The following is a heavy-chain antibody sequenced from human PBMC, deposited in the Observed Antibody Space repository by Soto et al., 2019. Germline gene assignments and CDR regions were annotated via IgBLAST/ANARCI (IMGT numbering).Heavy chain of an antibody. CDR2: IYPSDSDT. D-gene: IGHD4-17*01. CDR1: GYTFTIYW. J-gene: IGHJ4*02. CDR3: ARPANTVADHFDL. V-gene: IGHV5-51*01. Sequence: GESLKISCQVSGYTFTIYWIGWVRQMPGKGLEWMGIIYPSDSDTRYSRSFEGPVTNSAAQSIHPAHLQWDSLKASDTAIYYCARPANTVADHFDLWGQGTLVTVSS.